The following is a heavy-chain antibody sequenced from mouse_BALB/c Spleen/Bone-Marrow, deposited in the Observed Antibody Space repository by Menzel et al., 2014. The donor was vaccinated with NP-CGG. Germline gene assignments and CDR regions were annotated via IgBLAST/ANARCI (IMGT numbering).Heavy chain of an antibody. D-gene: IGHD6-1*01. CDR3: VTSTYFDV. CDR1: GFTFNTYX. V-gene: IGHV10-1*02. CDR2: XRSKSNNYAT. J-gene: IGHJ1*01. Sequence: ESGGGLVQPQGSLKLSCAASGFTFNTYXXXWVRXAPXXXLEWVAXXRSKSNNYATYYADSVKDRFTISRDDSQSMLYLQMNNLKTEDTAMYYCVTSTYFDVWVAGTTVTVSS.